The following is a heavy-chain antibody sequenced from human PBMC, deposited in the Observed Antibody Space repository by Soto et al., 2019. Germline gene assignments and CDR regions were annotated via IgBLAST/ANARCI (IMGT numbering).Heavy chain of an antibody. CDR3: ARGRRPKSGSYWVY. J-gene: IGHJ4*02. Sequence: SETLSLTCDVSGDTISTGGYTWAWIRQPPGKALEWIGHTYHSGSTNYNPSLKSRVTISVDTSKNQFSLKLSSVTVADTAVYYCARGRRPKSGSYWVYWGQGTLVTVSS. V-gene: IGHV4-30-2*01. D-gene: IGHD1-26*01. CDR1: GDTISTGGYT. CDR2: TYHSGST.